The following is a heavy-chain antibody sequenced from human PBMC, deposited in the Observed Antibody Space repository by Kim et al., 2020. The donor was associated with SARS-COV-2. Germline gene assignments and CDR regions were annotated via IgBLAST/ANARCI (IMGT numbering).Heavy chain of an antibody. Sequence: GGSLRLSCAASGFTCDDYAMHWVRQAPGKGLEWVSGISWNSGSIGYADSVKGRFTISRDNAKNSLYLQMNSLRAEDTALYYCAKVSRFGELSEVYFQHWGQGTLVTVSS. J-gene: IGHJ1*01. V-gene: IGHV3-9*01. D-gene: IGHD3-10*01. CDR3: AKVSRFGELSEVYFQH. CDR2: ISWNSGSI. CDR1: GFTCDDYA.